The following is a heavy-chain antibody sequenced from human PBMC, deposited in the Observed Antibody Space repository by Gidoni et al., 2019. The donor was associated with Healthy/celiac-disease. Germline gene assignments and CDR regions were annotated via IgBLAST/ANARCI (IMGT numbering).Heavy chain of an antibody. V-gene: IGHV3-30-3*01. CDR3: ARARGYY. CDR1: GFTFSSYA. Sequence: QVQLVESGGGVVQPGRSLRLSRAASGFTFSSYAIPWVRQAPGKGLEWVAVISYDGSNKYYADSVKGRFTISRDNSKNTLYLQMNSLRAEDTAVYYCARARGYYWGQGTLVTVSS. CDR2: ISYDGSNK. J-gene: IGHJ4*02.